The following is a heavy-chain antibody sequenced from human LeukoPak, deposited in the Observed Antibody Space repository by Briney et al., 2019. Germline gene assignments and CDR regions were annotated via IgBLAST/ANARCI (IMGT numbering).Heavy chain of an antibody. CDR1: GGSISSYY. Sequence: SETLSLTCTVSGGSISSYYWSWIRQPPGKGLEWIGYIYYSGSTNYNPSLKSRVTISVDTSKNQFSLKLSSVTAADTAVYYCARARYSGYDSRTFDYWGQGTLVTVSS. V-gene: IGHV4-59*01. J-gene: IGHJ4*02. D-gene: IGHD5-12*01. CDR3: ARARYSGYDSRTFDY. CDR2: IYYSGST.